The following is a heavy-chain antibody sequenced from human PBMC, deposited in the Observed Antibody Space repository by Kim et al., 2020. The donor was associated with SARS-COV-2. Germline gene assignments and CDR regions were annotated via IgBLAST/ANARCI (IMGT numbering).Heavy chain of an antibody. Sequence: SRVTISVDTSKNQFSLKLSYVTAADTAVYYCARQMRQQLLGVFNAVGFDIWGQGTMVTVSS. V-gene: IGHV4-59*08. J-gene: IGHJ3*02. CDR3: ARQMRQQLLGVFNAVGFDI. D-gene: IGHD6-13*01.